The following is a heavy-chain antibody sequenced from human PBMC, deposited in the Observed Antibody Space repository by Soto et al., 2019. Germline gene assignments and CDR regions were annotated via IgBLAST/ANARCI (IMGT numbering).Heavy chain of an antibody. Sequence: EVQLLESGGGLVQPGGSLRLSCAASGFTFSSYAMSWVRQAPGKGLGWVSAISGSGGSTYYADSVKGRFTISRDNSKNTLYLQMNSLRAEDTAVYYCAKSPDVIEFWRDYYGMDVWGQGTTVTVSS. J-gene: IGHJ6*02. CDR2: ISGSGGST. V-gene: IGHV3-23*01. D-gene: IGHD3-3*01. CDR3: AKSPDVIEFWRDYYGMDV. CDR1: GFTFSSYA.